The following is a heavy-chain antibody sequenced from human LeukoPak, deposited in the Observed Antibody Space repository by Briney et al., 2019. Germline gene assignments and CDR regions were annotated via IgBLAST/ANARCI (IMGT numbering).Heavy chain of an antibody. Sequence: GGSLRLPCAASGFTFSSYAMSWVRQAPGKGLEWVSAISDSGGSTNYADSVKGRFTISRDNSKNTLYLQMNSLKADDTAIYYCAKGRPGGAVLAACFDYWGQGTLLTVSS. J-gene: IGHJ4*02. D-gene: IGHD2/OR15-2a*01. CDR2: ISDSGGST. CDR1: GFTFSSYA. V-gene: IGHV3-23*01. CDR3: AKGRPGGAVLAACFDY.